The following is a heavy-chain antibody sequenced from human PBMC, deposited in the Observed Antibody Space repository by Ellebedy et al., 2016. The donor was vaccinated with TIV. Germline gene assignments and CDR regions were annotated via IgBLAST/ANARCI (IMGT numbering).Heavy chain of an antibody. CDR2: ISTYNDNT. Sequence: ASVKVSXXASGYTFTSYGISWVRQPPGQGLEWLGWISTYNDNTNYEQKLQGRVTMTTDTSTSTAYMELSRLRSDNTAVYYCARLYYGMDVWGQGTTVAVS. CDR1: GYTFTSYG. V-gene: IGHV1-18*01. CDR3: ARLYYGMDV. J-gene: IGHJ6*02.